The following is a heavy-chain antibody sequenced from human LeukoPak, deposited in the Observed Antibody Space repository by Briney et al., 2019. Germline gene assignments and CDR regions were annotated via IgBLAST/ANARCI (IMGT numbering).Heavy chain of an antibody. CDR2: INHSGST. D-gene: IGHD2-2*01. Sequence: SETLSLTCAVSGGSFSGYYWSWIRQPPGKGLEWIGEINHSGSTNYNPSLKSRVTISVDTSKNKFSLKLISVTAADTAVYYCARGGIHCSSTSCYPVFDYWGQGTLVTVSS. J-gene: IGHJ4*02. CDR1: GGSFSGYY. V-gene: IGHV4-34*01. CDR3: ARGGIHCSSTSCYPVFDY.